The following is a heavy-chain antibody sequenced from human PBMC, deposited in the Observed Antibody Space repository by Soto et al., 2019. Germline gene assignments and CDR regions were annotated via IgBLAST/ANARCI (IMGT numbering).Heavy chain of an antibody. D-gene: IGHD2-15*01. V-gene: IGHV3-33*01. J-gene: IGHJ3*02. Sequence: QVQLVESGGGVVQPGRSLRLSCAASGFTFSSYGMHWVRQAPGKGLEWVAVIWYDGSNKYYADSVKARVTISRDNSKNPVYVQMNSLRAEDTAVYYCASGYCSGGSCYSSAFDIWGQGTMVTVSS. CDR3: ASGYCSGGSCYSSAFDI. CDR2: IWYDGSNK. CDR1: GFTFSSYG.